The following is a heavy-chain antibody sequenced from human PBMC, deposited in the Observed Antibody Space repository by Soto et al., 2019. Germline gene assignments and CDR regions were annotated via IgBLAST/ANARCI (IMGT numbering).Heavy chain of an antibody. J-gene: IGHJ6*02. CDR1: GGSISSGDAY. D-gene: IGHD3-16*01. Sequence: QVQLQESGPGLVKPSHTLSLTCTVSGGSISSGDAYWSWIRQSPGKGMEWIGYIYYRGRPLYNPSLESRATISVDTSKNQFTLKLNSVTAADTAVYDCAREGAASYSYYYGTDVWGQGTTVTVSS. CDR2: IYYRGRP. V-gene: IGHV4-30-4*01. CDR3: AREGAASYSYYYGTDV.